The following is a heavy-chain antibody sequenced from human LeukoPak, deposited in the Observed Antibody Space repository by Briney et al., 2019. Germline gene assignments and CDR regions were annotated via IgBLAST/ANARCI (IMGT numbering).Heavy chain of an antibody. J-gene: IGHJ4*02. D-gene: IGHD3-22*01. CDR3: ARVRKVITTRLMYYFDY. CDR2: IIPIFGTA. CDR1: GGTFSSYA. Sequence: GASVKVSCKASGGTFSSYAISWVRQAPGQGLEWMGGIIPIFGTANYAQKFQGRVTITADESTSTAYMELSSLRSEDTAVYYCARVRKVITTRLMYYFDYWRQGTLVTVSS. V-gene: IGHV1-69*13.